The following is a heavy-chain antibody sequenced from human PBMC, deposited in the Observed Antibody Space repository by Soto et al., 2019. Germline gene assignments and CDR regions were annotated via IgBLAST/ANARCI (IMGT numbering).Heavy chain of an antibody. CDR3: ARDPGGTDFAEWTYYFDY. CDR1: GFTFSSYA. J-gene: IGHJ4*02. Sequence: QVQLVESGGGVVQPGRSLRLSCAASGFTFSSYAMHWVRQAPCKGLEWVAVISYDGSNKYYADSVKGRFTISRGNSKNTLYLQMNSLRAEDTAVYYCARDPGGTDFAEWTYYFDYWGQGTLVTVSS. V-gene: IGHV3-30-3*01. D-gene: IGHD3-3*01. CDR2: ISYDGSNK.